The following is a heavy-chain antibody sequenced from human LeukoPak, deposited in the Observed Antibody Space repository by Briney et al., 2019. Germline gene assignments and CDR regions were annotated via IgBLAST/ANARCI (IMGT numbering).Heavy chain of an antibody. CDR3: AREGGITVFGVAQPGGAFDI. CDR1: EFTFSSYW. Sequence: GGSLRLSCAASEFTFSSYWMHWVRQAPGKGLVWVSRISGDGRSTSYADSVKGRFTISRDNAKNTMYLQMNSLRAEDTAVYYCAREGGITVFGVAQPGGAFDIWGQGTMVTVSS. D-gene: IGHD3-3*01. V-gene: IGHV3-74*01. CDR2: ISGDGRST. J-gene: IGHJ3*02.